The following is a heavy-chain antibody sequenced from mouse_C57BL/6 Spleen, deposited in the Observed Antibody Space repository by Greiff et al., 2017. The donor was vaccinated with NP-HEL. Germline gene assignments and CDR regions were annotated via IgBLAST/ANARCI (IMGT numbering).Heavy chain of an antibody. D-gene: IGHD1-1*01. CDR1: GYTFTSYW. Sequence: QVQLQQPGTELVKPGASVKLSCKASGYTFTSYWMHWVKQRPGQGLEWIGNINPSNGGTNYNEKFKSKATLTVDKSSSTAYMQLISLTSEDSAVYYCARGVIITTVYFDYWGKGTTLTVSS. J-gene: IGHJ2*01. CDR3: ARGVIITTVYFDY. CDR2: INPSNGGT. V-gene: IGHV1-53*01.